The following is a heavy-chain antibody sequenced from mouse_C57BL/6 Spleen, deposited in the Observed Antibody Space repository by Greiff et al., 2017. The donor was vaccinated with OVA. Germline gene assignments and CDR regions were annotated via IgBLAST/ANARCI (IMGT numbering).Heavy chain of an antibody. D-gene: IGHD3-1*01. CDR1: GFTFSSYA. CDR3: ARDRGDVNCCFDV. Sequence: EVKLVESGGGLVKPGGSLKLSCAASGFTFSSYAMSWVRQTPEKRLEWVATISDGGSYTYYPDNVKGRFTISRDNAKNNLYLQRSHLRSEDTAMYYCARDRGDVNCCFDVWGAGTTVTVSS. J-gene: IGHJ1*01. CDR2: ISDGGSYT. V-gene: IGHV5-4*01.